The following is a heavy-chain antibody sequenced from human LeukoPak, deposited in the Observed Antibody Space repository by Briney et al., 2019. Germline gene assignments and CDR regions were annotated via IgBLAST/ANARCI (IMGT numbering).Heavy chain of an antibody. CDR1: GFDFDYYT. Sequence: PGGSLRLSCAASGFDFDYYTMNWVRQAPGKGLEWVSSISSSSSYIYYADSVKGRFTISRDNAKNSLYLQMNSLRAEDTAVYYCARDGGDRSDAFDIWGQGTMVTVSS. J-gene: IGHJ3*02. D-gene: IGHD3-16*01. V-gene: IGHV3-21*01. CDR3: ARDGGDRSDAFDI. CDR2: ISSSSSYI.